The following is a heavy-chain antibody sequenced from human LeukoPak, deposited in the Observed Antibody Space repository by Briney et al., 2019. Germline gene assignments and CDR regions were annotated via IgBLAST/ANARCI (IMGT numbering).Heavy chain of an antibody. V-gene: IGHV1-2*02. D-gene: IGHD3-22*01. CDR2: MNPNSGGT. J-gene: IGHJ4*02. Sequence: GASVKVSCKASGYTFTGYYIHWVRQAPGQGLEWIGWMNPNSGGTKFAQRFQGRVTMTRDTSITTAYLELRGLESDDTAVYYCARDLDSSGYYYVFQYWGQGTLVTVSS. CDR3: ARDLDSSGYYYVFQY. CDR1: GYTFTGYY.